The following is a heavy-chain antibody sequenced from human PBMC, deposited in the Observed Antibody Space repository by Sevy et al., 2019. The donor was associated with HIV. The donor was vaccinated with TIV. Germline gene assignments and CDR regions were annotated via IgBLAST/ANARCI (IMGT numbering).Heavy chain of an antibody. Sequence: ASVKVSCKVSGYTLTKLPMHWVRQAPGKGLEWMGGFDPEDGETIYAQKFQGRVTMTEDTSTDTAYMELRRLTSEDTAVYYCATLDFWSDHPFYGTDVWGQGTTVTVSS. V-gene: IGHV1-24*01. J-gene: IGHJ6*02. CDR2: FDPEDGET. CDR1: GYTLTKLP. D-gene: IGHD3-3*01. CDR3: ATLDFWSDHPFYGTDV.